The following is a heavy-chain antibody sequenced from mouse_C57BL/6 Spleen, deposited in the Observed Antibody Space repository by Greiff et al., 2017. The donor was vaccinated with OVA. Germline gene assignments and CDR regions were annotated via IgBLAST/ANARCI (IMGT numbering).Heavy chain of an antibody. CDR3: AKVLYGRSPSYAMDY. D-gene: IGHD1-1*01. J-gene: IGHJ4*01. CDR2: IYPGDGDT. Sequence: VQLQQSGPELVKPGASVKISCKASGYAFSSSWMNWVKQRPGKGLEWIGRIYPGDGDTNYNGKFKGKATLTADKSSSTAYMQLSSLTSEDSAVYFCAKVLYGRSPSYAMDYWGQGTSVTVSS. V-gene: IGHV1-82*01. CDR1: GYAFSSSW.